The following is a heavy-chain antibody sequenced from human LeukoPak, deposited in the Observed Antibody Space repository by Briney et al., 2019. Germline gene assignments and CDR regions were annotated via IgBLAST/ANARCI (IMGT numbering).Heavy chain of an antibody. Sequence: GGSLRLSCAASGFTFSSYGMHWVRQAPGKGLEWVAVISYDGSNKYYADSVKGRFTISRDNSENTLYLQMNSLRAEGTAVYYCAKARDGDPDYWGQGTLVTVSS. V-gene: IGHV3-30*18. D-gene: IGHD4-17*01. CDR1: GFTFSSYG. CDR3: AKARDGDPDY. CDR2: ISYDGSNK. J-gene: IGHJ4*02.